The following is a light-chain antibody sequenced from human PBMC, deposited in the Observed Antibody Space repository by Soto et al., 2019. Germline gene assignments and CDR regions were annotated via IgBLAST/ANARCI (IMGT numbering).Light chain of an antibody. CDR2: DAS. CDR1: QSVSSY. V-gene: IGKV3-11*01. J-gene: IGKJ3*01. Sequence: EIVLTQSPATLSLSPGERATLSCRASQSVSSYLAWYQQKPGQAPRLLIYDASNRATGIPARFSGSGSGTDFTLTISSLAPEDFAVYYCQQRRNWPLTFGPGTKVDIK. CDR3: QQRRNWPLT.